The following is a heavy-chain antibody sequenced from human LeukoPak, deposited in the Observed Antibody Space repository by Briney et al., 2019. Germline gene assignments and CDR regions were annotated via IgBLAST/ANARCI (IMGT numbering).Heavy chain of an antibody. CDR3: AGGLYDSSGYYPTSSPFDY. V-gene: IGHV4-59*01. CDR1: SVSISSYY. CDR2: IYYSGST. Sequence: SETLSLTCTVSSVSISSYYWIWLRQPPGKGLKWIGYIYYSGSTNYNTSLKSRVTISVDTSKNQFSLKLSSVTAADTAVYYCAGGLYDSSGYYPTSSPFDYWGQGTLVTVSS. J-gene: IGHJ4*02. D-gene: IGHD3-22*01.